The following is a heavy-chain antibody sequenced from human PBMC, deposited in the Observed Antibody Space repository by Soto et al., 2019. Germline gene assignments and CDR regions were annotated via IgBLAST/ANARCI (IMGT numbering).Heavy chain of an antibody. CDR3: AGCTLRFGY. Sequence: QLQLQESGPGLVKPSETLSLTCAVSGDSINSSTYYWAWIRQTPGKGLEWIGTIHYSGTTYYTPSLKGRVSLSVDTHEKKFALKLSPVTASDKAVYYCAGCTLRFGYWGQGTLVTVSS. CDR1: GDSINSSTYY. CDR2: IHYSGTT. J-gene: IGHJ4*02. V-gene: IGHV4-39*01.